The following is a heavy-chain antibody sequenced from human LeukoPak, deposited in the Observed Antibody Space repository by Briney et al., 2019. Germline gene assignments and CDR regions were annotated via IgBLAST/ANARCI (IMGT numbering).Heavy chain of an antibody. J-gene: IGHJ4*02. D-gene: IGHD6-13*01. V-gene: IGHV4-39*01. CDR1: GGSISSSSYY. Sequence: SETLSLTCTVSGGSISSSSYYWGWLRQPPGTGLEWIGSIYYSGSTYYNPSLKSRVTISVDTSKNQFSLKLSSVTAADTAVYYCARQSAGDFDYWGQGTLVTVSS. CDR2: IYYSGST. CDR3: ARQSAGDFDY.